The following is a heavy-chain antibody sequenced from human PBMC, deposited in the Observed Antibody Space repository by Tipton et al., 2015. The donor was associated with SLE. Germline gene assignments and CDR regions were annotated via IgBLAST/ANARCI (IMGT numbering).Heavy chain of an antibody. Sequence: YADSVKDRFVISRDTSKNTLYLQMNSLRAEDTAVYYCARDCDWGPLGYWGQGTLVTVSS. V-gene: IGHV3-66*01. J-gene: IGHJ4*02. CDR3: ARDCDWGPLGY. D-gene: IGHD2-21*01.